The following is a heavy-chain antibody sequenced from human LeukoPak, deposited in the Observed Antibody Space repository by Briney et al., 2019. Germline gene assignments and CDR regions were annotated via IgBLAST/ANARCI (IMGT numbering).Heavy chain of an antibody. J-gene: IGHJ3*02. CDR3: VRDAFSPDAFDM. CDR1: GFTFSSYS. Sequence: GVSLRLSCAASGFTFSSYSMHWVRQAPGKGLEWVSSISTSSSYIYYADSVKGRFTNYRDHAKHSLYLQLNSRRSEDTDMYYCVRDAFSPDAFDMGGQGTMVRVSS. V-gene: IGHV3-21*01. CDR2: ISTSSSYI.